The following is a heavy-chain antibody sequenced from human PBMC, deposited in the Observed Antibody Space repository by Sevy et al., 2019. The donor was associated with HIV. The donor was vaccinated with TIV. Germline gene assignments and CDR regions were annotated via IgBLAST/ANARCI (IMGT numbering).Heavy chain of an antibody. CDR1: GYTLTELS. D-gene: IGHD3-22*01. CDR2: FDPEDDET. CDR3: ATTKDYYENSGDPFGY. V-gene: IGHV1-24*01. Sequence: ASVKVSCKVSGYTLTELSMHWVRQVPGKGLEWMGSFDPEDDETIYAQKFQGRVTMTEDTSTDTAYMELSSLRSEDTAVYYCATTKDYYENSGDPFGYWGQGTLVTVSS. J-gene: IGHJ4*02.